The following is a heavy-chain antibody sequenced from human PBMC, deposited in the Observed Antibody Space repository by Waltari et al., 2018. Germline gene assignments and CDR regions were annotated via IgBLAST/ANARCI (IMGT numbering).Heavy chain of an antibody. CDR1: GGSISSSSYY. CDR2: IYYSGST. J-gene: IGHJ3*02. D-gene: IGHD5-12*01. CDR3: ARRVEIRGVDAFDI. Sequence: QLQLQESGPGLVKPSETLSLTCTVSGGSISSSSYYWGWIRQPPGKGLEWIGSIYYSGSTYYNPSLKSRVTISVDTSKNQFSLKLSSVTAADTAVYYCARRVEIRGVDAFDIWGQGTMVTVSS. V-gene: IGHV4-39*07.